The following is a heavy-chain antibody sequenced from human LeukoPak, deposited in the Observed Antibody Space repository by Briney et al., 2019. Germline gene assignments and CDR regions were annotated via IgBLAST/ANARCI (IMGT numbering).Heavy chain of an antibody. V-gene: IGHV3-33*06. CDR3: AKVTSWIQLWSLDY. D-gene: IGHD5-18*01. J-gene: IGHJ4*02. CDR2: IWYDGSNK. CDR1: GFTFSSYG. Sequence: PGRSLRLSCAASGFTFSSYGMDWVRQAPGKGLEWEAVIWYDGSNKYYADSVKGRFTISRDNSKNTLYLQMNSLRAEDTAVYYCAKVTSWIQLWSLDYWGQGTLVTVSS.